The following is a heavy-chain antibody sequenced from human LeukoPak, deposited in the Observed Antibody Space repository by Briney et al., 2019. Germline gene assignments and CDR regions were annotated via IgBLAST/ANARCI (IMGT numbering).Heavy chain of an antibody. CDR3: AKGAIGDIVVVIAATRWFDP. J-gene: IGHJ5*02. V-gene: IGHV3-23*01. D-gene: IGHD2-15*01. CDR2: ISGSGGST. Sequence: GGSLRLSCAASGFTFSSYAMSWVRQAPGKVLEWVSAISGSGGSTYYADSVKGRFTISRDNSKNTLYLQMNSLRAEDTAVYYCAKGAIGDIVVVIAATRWFDPWGQGTLVTVSS. CDR1: GFTFSSYA.